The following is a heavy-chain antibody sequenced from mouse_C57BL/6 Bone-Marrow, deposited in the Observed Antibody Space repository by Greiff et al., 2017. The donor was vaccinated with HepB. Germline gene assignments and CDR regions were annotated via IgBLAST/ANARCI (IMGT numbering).Heavy chain of an antibody. J-gene: IGHJ2*01. V-gene: IGHV5-6*01. CDR1: GFTFSSYG. Sequence: EVQLQESGGDLVKPGGSLKLSCAASGFTFSSYGMSWVRPTPDKRLEWVATMSSGCSYTYYPDSVKGRFTISSDNTKNTLYLQMSRLKSEDTAMYYCARLGDYSNSDYWGQGTTRTVSS. CDR2: MSSGCSYT. CDR3: ARLGDYSNSDY. D-gene: IGHD2-5*01.